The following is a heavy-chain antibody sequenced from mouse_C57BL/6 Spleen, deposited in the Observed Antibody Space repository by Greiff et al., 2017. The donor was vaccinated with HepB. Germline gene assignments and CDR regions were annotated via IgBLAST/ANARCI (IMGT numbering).Heavy chain of an antibody. V-gene: IGHV8-12*01. CDR1: GFSLSTSGMG. CDR2: IYWDDDK. CDR3: ARRVSIRDGFPYYYAMDY. Sequence: QVTLKVSGPGILQSSQTLSLTCSFSGFSLSTSGMGVSWIRQPSGKGLEWLAHIYWDDDKRYNPSLKSRPTISKDTSRNQVFLKITSVDTADTATYYCARRVSIRDGFPYYYAMDYWGQGTSVTVSS. D-gene: IGHD2-3*01. J-gene: IGHJ4*01.